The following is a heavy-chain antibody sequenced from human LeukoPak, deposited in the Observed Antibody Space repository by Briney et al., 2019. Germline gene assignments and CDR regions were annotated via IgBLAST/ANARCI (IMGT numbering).Heavy chain of an antibody. CDR3: ARSGATTYYFDY. CDR1: GGSISSGSYY. J-gene: IGHJ4*02. V-gene: IGHV4-61*02. CDR2: IYTSGST. D-gene: IGHD2-15*01. Sequence: SETLSLTCTVSGGSISSGSYYWSWIRQPAGKGLEWIGRIYTSGSTNYNPSLKSRATISVDTSKNQFSLKLSSVTAADTAVYYCARSGATTYYFDYWGQGTLVTVSS.